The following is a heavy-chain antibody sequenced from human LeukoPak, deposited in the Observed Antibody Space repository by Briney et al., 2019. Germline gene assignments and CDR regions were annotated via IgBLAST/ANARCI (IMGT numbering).Heavy chain of an antibody. Sequence: GGSLRLSCAASGFTFSNYAMNWVRQAPGKGLEWVSYISSSGSTIYYADSVKGRFTISRDNAKNSLYLQMNSLRAEDTAVYYCARVSSVVGGYSYGLTYYFDYWGQGTLVTVSS. D-gene: IGHD5-18*01. V-gene: IGHV3-48*03. CDR2: ISSSGSTI. J-gene: IGHJ4*02. CDR1: GFTFSNYA. CDR3: ARVSSVVGGYSYGLTYYFDY.